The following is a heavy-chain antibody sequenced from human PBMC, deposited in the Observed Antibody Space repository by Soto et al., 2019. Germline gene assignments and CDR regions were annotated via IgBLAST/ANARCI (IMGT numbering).Heavy chain of an antibody. CDR3: ASNVAAGDALEV. CDR2: IYHGGKC. D-gene: IGHD2-15*01. CDR1: GGSLSSGGYA. V-gene: IGHV4-30-2*01. Sequence: SETLSLTCAASGGSLSSGGYACTWLRQPLGQGRQSIGYIYHGGKCYYRPSLKSRVTISGDRSKNQFTLNLSSVTAADTAVYECASNVAAGDALEVWGQGTMVTVSS. J-gene: IGHJ3*01.